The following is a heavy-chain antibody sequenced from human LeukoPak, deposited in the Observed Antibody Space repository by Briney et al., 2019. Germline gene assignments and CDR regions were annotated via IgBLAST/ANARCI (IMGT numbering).Heavy chain of an antibody. CDR1: GYSFTSYW. CDR3: ARHSAVGGTGKLCDY. V-gene: IGHV5-51*01. CDR2: IYPGDSDT. D-gene: IGHD6-19*01. Sequence: AEALQISCTGSGYSFTSYWIGWVRQMTGKALEWMGIIYPGDSDTRYSPSFQGQATISADKSISTAYLQWSSLKASDTAMYYCARHSAVGGTGKLCDYWGQGTLVTVSS. J-gene: IGHJ4*02.